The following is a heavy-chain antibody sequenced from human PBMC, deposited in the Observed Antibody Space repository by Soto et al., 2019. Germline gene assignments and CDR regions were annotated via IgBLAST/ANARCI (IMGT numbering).Heavy chain of an antibody. Sequence: GGSLRLSCAASGFTFSSYWMHWVRQAPGKGLVWVSRINSDGSSTSYAYSVKGRFTISRDNAKNTQYLQMNSQRAEDTAVDDCASDQGSGDGWFDPWGQGTLVTVSS. CDR1: GFTFSSYW. J-gene: IGHJ5*02. D-gene: IGHD3-10*01. V-gene: IGHV3-74*01. CDR3: ASDQGSGDGWFDP. CDR2: INSDGSST.